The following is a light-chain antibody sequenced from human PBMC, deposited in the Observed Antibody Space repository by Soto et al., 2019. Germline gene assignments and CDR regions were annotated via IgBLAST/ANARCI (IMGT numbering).Light chain of an antibody. J-gene: IGLJ2*01. Sequence: QSALTQPASVSGSPGQSITISCTGTSSDVGDYNYVSWYQQHPGKAPKLIIYGVSNRPSGISNRFSGSKSVNTASLTVSWLQSEDEDDYYCSSYTATNPLVFGGGTKLTVL. CDR1: SSDVGDYNY. CDR2: GVS. CDR3: SSYTATNPLV. V-gene: IGLV2-14*01.